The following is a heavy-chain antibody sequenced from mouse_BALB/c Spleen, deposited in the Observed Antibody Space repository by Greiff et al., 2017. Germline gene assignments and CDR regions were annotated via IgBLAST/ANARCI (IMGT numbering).Heavy chain of an antibody. J-gene: IGHJ2*01. Sequence: VQLQQSGTVLARPGASVKMSCKASGYTFTSYWMHWVKQRPGQGLEWIGAIYPGNSDTSYNQKFKGKAKLTAVTSTSTAYMELSSLTNEDSAVYYCTRGAGTGRDFDYWGQGTTLTVSS. CDR2: IYPGNSDT. CDR1: GYTFTSYW. D-gene: IGHD4-1*01. V-gene: IGHV1-5*01. CDR3: TRGAGTGRDFDY.